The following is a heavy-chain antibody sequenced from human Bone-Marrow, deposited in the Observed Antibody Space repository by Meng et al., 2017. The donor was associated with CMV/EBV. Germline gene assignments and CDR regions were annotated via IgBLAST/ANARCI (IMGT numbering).Heavy chain of an antibody. CDR1: GFTFSSYG. CDR3: AKVFLAAGAAGAGNWFDP. J-gene: IGHJ5*02. CDR2: IRYDGSNK. V-gene: IGHV3-30*02. D-gene: IGHD6-13*01. Sequence: GGSLRLSCAASGFTFSSYGMHWVRQAPGKGLEWVAFIRYDGSNKYYADSVKGRFTISRDNSKNTLYLQMNRLRAADTAIYYCAKVFLAAGAAGAGNWFDPWGQGTLVTVSS.